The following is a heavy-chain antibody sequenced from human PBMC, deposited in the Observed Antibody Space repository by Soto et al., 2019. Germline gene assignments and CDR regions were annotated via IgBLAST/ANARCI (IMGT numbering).Heavy chain of an antibody. V-gene: IGHV4-4*07. CDR3: AGHAMVRGVFTATVDN. J-gene: IGHJ4*02. D-gene: IGHD3-10*01. Sequence: SKTLALTCTVSGGSISSYYWSWIRQPAGKGLEWIGRIYTSGSTNYNPSLKSRVTMSVDTSKNQFSLKLSSVTAADTAVYYGAGHAMVRGVFTATVDNWGQGSLV. CDR2: IYTSGST. CDR1: GGSISSYY.